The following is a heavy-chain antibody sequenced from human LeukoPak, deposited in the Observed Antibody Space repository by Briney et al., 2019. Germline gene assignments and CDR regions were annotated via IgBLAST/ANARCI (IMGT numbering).Heavy chain of an antibody. Sequence: ASVKVSCKASGYTFTGYYMHWVRQAPGQGLEWMGWINPNSGGTNYAQKFQGWVTMTRDTSISTAYMELSRLRSDDTAVYYCARGEMITFGGVIVISTFDIWGQGTMVIVS. D-gene: IGHD3-16*02. CDR1: GYTFTGYY. CDR2: INPNSGGT. V-gene: IGHV1-2*04. CDR3: ARGEMITFGGVIVISTFDI. J-gene: IGHJ3*02.